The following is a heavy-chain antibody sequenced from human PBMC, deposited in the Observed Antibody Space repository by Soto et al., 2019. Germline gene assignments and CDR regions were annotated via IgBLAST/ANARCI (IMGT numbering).Heavy chain of an antibody. CDR1: SGSISSSNW. Sequence: PSETLSLTCAVSSGSISSSNWWSWVRQPPGKGLEWIGEIYHSGSTNYNPSLKSRVTISVDKSKNQFSLKLSSVTAADTAVYYCARLASSVVDTAMVLDYGAFDIWGQGTMVTVSS. CDR2: IYHSGST. D-gene: IGHD5-18*01. V-gene: IGHV4-4*02. J-gene: IGHJ3*02. CDR3: ARLASSVVDTAMVLDYGAFDI.